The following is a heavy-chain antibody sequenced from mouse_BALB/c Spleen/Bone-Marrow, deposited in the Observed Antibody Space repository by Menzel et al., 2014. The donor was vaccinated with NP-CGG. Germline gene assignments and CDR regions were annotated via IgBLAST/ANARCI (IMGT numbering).Heavy chain of an antibody. CDR3: TRRGYGNDY. D-gene: IGHD2-10*02. Sequence: GGGLVQPGGSXXXXXXASXFTFSXXWMNWVRQSPEKGLEWVAEIRLKSNNYATHYAESVKGRFTISRDDSKSXXYXXXNNLXAEDTGIYYCTRRGYGNDYWGQGXTLTVS. CDR1: XFTFSXXW. CDR2: IRLKSNNYAT. V-gene: IGHV6-6*02. J-gene: IGHJ2*01.